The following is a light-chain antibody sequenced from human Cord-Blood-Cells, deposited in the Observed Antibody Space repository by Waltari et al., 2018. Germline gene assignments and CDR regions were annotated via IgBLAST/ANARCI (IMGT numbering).Light chain of an antibody. CDR2: GNR. Sequence: QSVLTQPPSVSGAPGPRVTISCTGSSSNIGAGYDVHWYQQLPGTAPKLLLYGNRNRPSGVPDRFAGAKSGTSAFLAITGLQAEDEADYYCQSYDSSLSGYVFGTGTKVTVL. CDR3: QSYDSSLSGYV. J-gene: IGLJ1*01. V-gene: IGLV1-40*01. CDR1: SSNIGAGYD.